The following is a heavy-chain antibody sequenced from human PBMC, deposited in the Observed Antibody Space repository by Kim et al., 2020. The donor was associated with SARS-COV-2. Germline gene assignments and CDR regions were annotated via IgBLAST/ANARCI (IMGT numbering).Heavy chain of an antibody. Sequence: GGSLRLSCAASGFSFSDYYMSWMRQAPGKGLELVSYITRGSTYRDYAVSVKGRFTISRDDAQNSLYLQMNSLRADDTAVYYCARMGAPWGQGTLVTVSS. CDR2: ITRGSTYR. CDR3: ARMGAP. J-gene: IGHJ4*02. V-gene: IGHV3-11*06. CDR1: GFSFSDYY.